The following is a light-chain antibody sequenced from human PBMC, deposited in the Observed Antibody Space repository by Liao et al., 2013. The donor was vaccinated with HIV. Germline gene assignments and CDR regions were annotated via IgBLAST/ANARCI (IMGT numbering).Light chain of an antibody. CDR2: QDT. V-gene: IGLV3-1*01. Sequence: SYELTQPPSVSVSPGQTASITCSGDKLGDEYASWYQQKPGPVLVIYQDTRRPSGIPERFSGSNSGNTATLTISGTQAMDEADYYCQAWDSSTVIFGGGTKLTVL. J-gene: IGLJ2*01. CDR1: KLGDEY. CDR3: QAWDSSTVI.